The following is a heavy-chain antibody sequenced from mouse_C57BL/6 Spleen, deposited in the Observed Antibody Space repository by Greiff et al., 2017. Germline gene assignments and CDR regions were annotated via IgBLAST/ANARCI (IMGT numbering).Heavy chain of an antibody. D-gene: IGHD1-1*01. V-gene: IGHV14-2*01. CDR2: IDPEDGET. Sequence: EVMLVESGAELVKPGASVKLSCTASGFNIKDYYMHWVKQRIEQGLEWTGRIDPEDGETKYAPKFQGKATITADTSSNTAYLQLSSLTSEDTAVYYCARITTVVARYFDVWGTGTTVTVSS. CDR1: GFNIKDYY. J-gene: IGHJ1*03. CDR3: ARITTVVARYFDV.